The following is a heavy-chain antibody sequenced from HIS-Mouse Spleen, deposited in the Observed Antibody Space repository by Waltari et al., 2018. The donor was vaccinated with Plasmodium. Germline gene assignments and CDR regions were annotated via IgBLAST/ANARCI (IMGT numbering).Heavy chain of an antibody. Sequence: EVQLVESGGVVVQPGGSLRLSCAASGFTFDDYTMHWVRQAPGKGLEWVSLMSWDGGSTYYADSVKGRFTISRDNSKNSLYLQMNSLRTEDTALYYCAKDIAAAGTGGFDYWGQGTLVTVSS. D-gene: IGHD6-13*01. V-gene: IGHV3-43*01. CDR1: GFTFDDYT. J-gene: IGHJ4*02. CDR2: MSWDGGST. CDR3: AKDIAAAGTGGFDY.